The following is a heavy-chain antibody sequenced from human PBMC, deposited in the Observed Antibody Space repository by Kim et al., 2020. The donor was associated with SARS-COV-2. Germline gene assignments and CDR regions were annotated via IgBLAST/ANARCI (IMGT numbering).Heavy chain of an antibody. J-gene: IGHJ4*02. V-gene: IGHV3-23*01. Sequence: GGSLRLSCAASGFTFSSYAMSWVRQAPGKGPEWVSLVSGSGGSTYHADSVEGRFAISRDNSKKTLYLQMNSLRAEDTALYYCAKGESNNWSFVDYWGQGTLVTVSS. D-gene: IGHD1-1*01. CDR2: VSGSGGST. CDR1: GFTFSSYA. CDR3: AKGESNNWSFVDY.